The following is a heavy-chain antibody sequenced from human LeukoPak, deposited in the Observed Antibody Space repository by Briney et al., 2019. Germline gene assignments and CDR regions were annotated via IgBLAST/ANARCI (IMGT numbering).Heavy chain of an antibody. Sequence: ASVKVSCKVSGYTLTELSMHWVRQAPGKGLEWMGGFDPEDGETIYAQKFQGRVTMTEDTSTDSGYMELSGLRSEGTAVYYRATRITFGGANGGYFDDWGQGTLVTVHS. J-gene: IGHJ4*02. CDR2: FDPEDGET. V-gene: IGHV1-24*01. CDR3: ATRITFGGANGGYFDD. CDR1: GYTLTELS. D-gene: IGHD3-16*01.